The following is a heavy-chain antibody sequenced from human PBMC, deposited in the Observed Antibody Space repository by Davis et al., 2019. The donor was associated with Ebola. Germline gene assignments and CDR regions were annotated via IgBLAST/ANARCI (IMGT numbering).Heavy chain of an antibody. V-gene: IGHV3-7*01. CDR2: IKQDGSEK. Sequence: PGGSLRLSCAASGFTFSSFAMSWVRQAPGKGLEWVANIKQDGSEKYYVDSVKGRFTISRDNAKNSLYLQMNSLRAEDTAVYYCARERQLVFNYYMDVWGKGTTVTVSS. J-gene: IGHJ6*03. D-gene: IGHD6-13*01. CDR3: ARERQLVFNYYMDV. CDR1: GFTFSSFA.